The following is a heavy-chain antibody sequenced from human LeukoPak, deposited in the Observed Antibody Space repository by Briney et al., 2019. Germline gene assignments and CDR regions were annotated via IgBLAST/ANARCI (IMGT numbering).Heavy chain of an antibody. CDR2: IIPIFGTA. CDR1: GGTFSSYA. CDR3: ASGDYYDSSDCDY. D-gene: IGHD3-22*01. Sequence: SVKVSCKASGGTFSSYAISWVRQAPGQGLEWMGRIIPIFGTANYAQKFQGRVTITTDESTSTAYMELSSLRSEDTAVYYCASGDYYDSSDCDYWGQGTLVTVSP. J-gene: IGHJ4*02. V-gene: IGHV1-69*05.